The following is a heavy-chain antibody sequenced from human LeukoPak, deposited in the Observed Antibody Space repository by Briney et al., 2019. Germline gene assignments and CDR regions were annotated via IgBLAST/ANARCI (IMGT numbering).Heavy chain of an antibody. CDR1: GFTFSSYG. V-gene: IGHV3-23*01. J-gene: IGHJ5*02. CDR2: ISGSGGST. CDR3: ARSYNWNDGWFDP. D-gene: IGHD1-20*01. Sequence: GGSLRLSCAASGFTFSSYGMSWVRQAPGKGLEWVSAISGSGGSTYYADSVKGRFTISRDNSKNTLYLQMNSLRAEDTAVYYCARSYNWNDGWFDPWGQGTLVTVSS.